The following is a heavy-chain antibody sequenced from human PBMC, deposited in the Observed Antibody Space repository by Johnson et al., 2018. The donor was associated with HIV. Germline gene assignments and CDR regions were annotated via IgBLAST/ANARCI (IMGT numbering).Heavy chain of an antibody. CDR1: GFTFSTYG. V-gene: IGHV3-33*06. CDR3: AKDQWSSSWTNDAFDI. J-gene: IGHJ3*02. CDR2: MWYDGSNK. Sequence: VQLVESGGGVVQPGRSLRLSCAASGFTFSTYGMHWVRQAPGKGLAWVAVMWYDGSNKYYAASVKGRFTSPSDNSKNTLYLQMNSLRAEDTAVYYCAKDQWSSSWTNDAFDIWGQGTMVTVSS. D-gene: IGHD6-13*01.